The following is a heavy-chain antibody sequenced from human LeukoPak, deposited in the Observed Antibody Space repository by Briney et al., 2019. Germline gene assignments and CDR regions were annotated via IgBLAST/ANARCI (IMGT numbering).Heavy chain of an antibody. Sequence: GGSLRLSCAASGFTFSNAWMSWVRQAPGKGLEWVGRIKSKTDGGTTDYAAPVKGRFTISRDDSKNTLYLQMNSLKTEDTAVYYCTTDLVDDSGGYYPYWGQGTLVTVSS. CDR1: GFTFSNAW. J-gene: IGHJ4*02. V-gene: IGHV3-15*01. D-gene: IGHD3-22*01. CDR3: TTDLVDDSGGYYPY. CDR2: IKSKTDGGTT.